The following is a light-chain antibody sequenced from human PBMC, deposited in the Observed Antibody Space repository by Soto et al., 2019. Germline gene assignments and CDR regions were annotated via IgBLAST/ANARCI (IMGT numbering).Light chain of an antibody. Sequence: IVFAQAPGTPSLSPGERGTLSCRDSQSVSSSDLAWYQQKPGQAPRLLISGASGRATGIPDRFSASGSGTDFTLTISRLEPEDSAVFYCHLYGASPPTFGQGTKVDIK. CDR2: GAS. CDR3: HLYGASPPT. J-gene: IGKJ1*01. CDR1: QSVSSSD. V-gene: IGKV3-20*01.